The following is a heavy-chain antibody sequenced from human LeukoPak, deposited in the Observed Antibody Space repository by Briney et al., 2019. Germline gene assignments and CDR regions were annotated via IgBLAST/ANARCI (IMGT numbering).Heavy chain of an antibody. CDR1: DYTFTNYG. Sequence: ASVKVSCKASDYTFTNYGITWVRQTPGQGLEWMGWISPYNGNTNYAQKFQGRVTMTADTSTSTAYMELRSLRFDDTAVYYCARGMEQWLLPGYFQHWGQGTLVTVSS. D-gene: IGHD6-19*01. V-gene: IGHV1-18*01. J-gene: IGHJ1*01. CDR3: ARGMEQWLLPGYFQH. CDR2: ISPYNGNT.